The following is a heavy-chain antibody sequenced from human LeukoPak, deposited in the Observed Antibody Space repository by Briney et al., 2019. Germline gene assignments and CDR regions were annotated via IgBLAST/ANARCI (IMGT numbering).Heavy chain of an antibody. J-gene: IGHJ4*02. D-gene: IGHD2-2*01. V-gene: IGHV3-11*06. CDR1: GFTFSDYY. Sequence: GGSLRLSCAASGFTFSDYYMSWIRQAPGKGLEWVSYISSSSSYTNYADSVKGRFTISRDNAKNSLYLQMNSLRAEDTAVYYCAREARSGTEYQLPVDYWGQGTLVTVSS. CDR3: AREARSGTEYQLPVDY. CDR2: ISSSSSYT.